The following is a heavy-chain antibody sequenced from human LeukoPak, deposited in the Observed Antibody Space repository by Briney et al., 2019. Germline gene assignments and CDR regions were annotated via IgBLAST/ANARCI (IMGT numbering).Heavy chain of an antibody. D-gene: IGHD2-21*01. Sequence: AASVKVSCKASGYTFTGYYMHWVRQAPGQGLEWMGWINPNSGGTNYAQKFQGRVTMTRDTSISTAYMELSRLRSDDTAVYYCAREPPYSPLGDAFDIWGQGTMVTVSS. V-gene: IGHV1-2*02. J-gene: IGHJ3*02. CDR3: AREPPYSPLGDAFDI. CDR2: INPNSGGT. CDR1: GYTFTGYY.